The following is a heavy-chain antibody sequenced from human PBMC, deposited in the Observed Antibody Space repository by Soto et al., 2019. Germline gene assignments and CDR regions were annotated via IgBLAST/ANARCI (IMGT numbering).Heavy chain of an antibody. V-gene: IGHV4-34*01. D-gene: IGHD2-15*01. Sequence: PSETLSLTCAVYGGSFSGYYWTWIRQSPEEWLEWIGEINNSGTVNYNPSLKSRVTVLVDTSKNQFSLKLKSLTAADTAVYYCARGVPLRVVVQTDAPDEYYFDSWGLGXLVTVYS. J-gene: IGHJ4*02. CDR3: ARGVPLRVVVQTDAPDEYYFDS. CDR1: GGSFSGYY. CDR2: INNSGTV.